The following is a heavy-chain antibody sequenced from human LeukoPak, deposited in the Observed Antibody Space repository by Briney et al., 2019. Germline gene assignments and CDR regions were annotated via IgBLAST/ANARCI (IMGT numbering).Heavy chain of an antibody. CDR2: IYHSGST. V-gene: IGHV4-30-2*01. CDR3: ARAFSGGYYLDYYFDY. J-gene: IGHJ4*02. Sequence: SETLSLTCAVSGGSISSGGYSWSWIRQPPGKGLEWIGYIYHSGSTYYNPSLKSRVTISVDRSKNQFSLKLSSVTAADTAVYYCARAFSGGYYLDYYFDYWGQGTLVTVSS. D-gene: IGHD3-22*01. CDR1: GGSISSGGYS.